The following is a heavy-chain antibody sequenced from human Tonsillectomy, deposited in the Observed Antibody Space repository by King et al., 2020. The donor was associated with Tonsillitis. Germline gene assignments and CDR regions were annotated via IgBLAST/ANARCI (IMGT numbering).Heavy chain of an antibody. CDR1: GGSISSYY. J-gene: IGHJ4*02. D-gene: IGHD6-19*01. CDR2: INYSGST. Sequence: QLQELGPGLVKPSETLSLTCTVSGGSISSYYWSWIRQPPGKGLEWIGYINYSGSTNYNPSLKSRVTISVDTSKNQFSLKLSSVTAADTAVYYCARESGDRGLVYFDYWGQGTLVTVSS. CDR3: ARESGDRGLVYFDY. V-gene: IGHV4-59*01.